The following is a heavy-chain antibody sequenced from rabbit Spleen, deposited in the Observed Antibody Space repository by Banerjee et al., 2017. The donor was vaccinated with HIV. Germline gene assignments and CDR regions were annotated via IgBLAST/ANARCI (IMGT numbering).Heavy chain of an antibody. CDR2: IFGGSTDDS. CDR3: ARDLVGVIGWNFYW. CDR1: GLSFNTTYY. V-gene: IGHV1S45*01. Sequence: QEQLVESGGGLVQPEGSLTLTCTTSGLSFNTTYYMCWVRQAPGKGLEWITCIFGGSTDDSYYASWAKGRFTISKTSSTTVTLQVTRLTAADTATYFCARDLVGVIGWNFYWWGPGTLVTV. D-gene: IGHD1-1*01. J-gene: IGHJ4*01.